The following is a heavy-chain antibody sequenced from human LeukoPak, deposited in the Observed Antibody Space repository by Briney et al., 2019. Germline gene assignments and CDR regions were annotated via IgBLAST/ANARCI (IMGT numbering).Heavy chain of an antibody. D-gene: IGHD4-11*01. V-gene: IGHV1-69*04. J-gene: IGHJ4*02. CDR3: ARDSDTVTREYYFDY. CDR2: IIPIFGIA. Sequence: EASVKVSCKASGGTFSSYAISWVRQAPGQGLEWMGRIIPIFGIANYAQKFQGRVTITADKSTSTAYMELSSLRSEDTAVYYCARDSDTVTREYYFDYWGQGTLVTVSS. CDR1: GGTFSSYA.